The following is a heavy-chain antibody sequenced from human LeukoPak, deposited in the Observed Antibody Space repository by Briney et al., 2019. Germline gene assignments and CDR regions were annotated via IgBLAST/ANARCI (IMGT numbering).Heavy chain of an antibody. V-gene: IGHV4-34*01. Sequence: SETLSLTCAVYGGSFSGSYWSWIRQPPRKGLEWIGANNDSRITNYDPSIKCRVTISVESSKNQFYLKLSSVTAADTAVYYCARERRQQLVSDDDAFDIWGQGTMVTVSS. D-gene: IGHD6-6*01. CDR3: ARERRQQLVSDDDAFDI. CDR1: GGSFSGSY. J-gene: IGHJ3*02. CDR2: NNDSRIT.